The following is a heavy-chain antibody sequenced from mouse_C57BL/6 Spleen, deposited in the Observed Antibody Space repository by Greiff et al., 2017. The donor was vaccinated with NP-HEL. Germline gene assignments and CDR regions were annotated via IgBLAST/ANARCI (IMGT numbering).Heavy chain of an antibody. CDR2: INPNNGGT. V-gene: IGHV1-26*01. CDR1: GYTFTDYY. D-gene: IGHD2-3*01. Sequence: VQLQQSGPELVKPGASVKISCKASGYTFTDYYMNWVKQSHGKSLEWIGDINPNNGGTSYNQKFKGKATLTVDKSSSTAYMQLRSLTSVDSAVYYCAMYGYYGAMDYWAQGPSFSVSS. CDR3: AMYGYYGAMDY. J-gene: IGHJ4*01.